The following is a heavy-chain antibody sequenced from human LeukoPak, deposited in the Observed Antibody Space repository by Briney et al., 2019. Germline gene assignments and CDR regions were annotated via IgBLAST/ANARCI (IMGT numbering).Heavy chain of an antibody. D-gene: IGHD3-10*01. Sequence: ASVKVSCKASGYTVSNYGISWVRQAPGQGLEWMGWISAYNGNTNYAQKLQGRVTMTTDTSTSTAYMELRSLRSDDTAVYYCARGGVGGSGSYYDDFDYWGQGTLVTVSS. CDR2: ISAYNGNT. CDR3: ARGGVGGSGSYYDDFDY. V-gene: IGHV1-18*01. CDR1: GYTVSNYG. J-gene: IGHJ4*02.